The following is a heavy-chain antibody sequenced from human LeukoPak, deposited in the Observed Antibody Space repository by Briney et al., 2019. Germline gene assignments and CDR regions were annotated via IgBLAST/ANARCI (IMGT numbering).Heavy chain of an antibody. J-gene: IGHJ4*02. Sequence: QAGGSLRLSCAASGFTFSSYEMNWVRQAPGKGLEWVSAISGSGGSTYYADSVKGRFTISRDNSKNTLYLQMSSLRAEDTTVYYCARDRYSYGYYFDYWGQGTLVTVSS. D-gene: IGHD5-18*01. CDR1: GFTFSSYE. CDR2: ISGSGGST. V-gene: IGHV3-23*01. CDR3: ARDRYSYGYYFDY.